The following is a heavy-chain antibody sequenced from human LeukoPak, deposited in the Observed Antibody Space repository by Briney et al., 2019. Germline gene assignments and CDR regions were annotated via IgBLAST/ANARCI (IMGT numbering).Heavy chain of an antibody. CDR2: ISSSSSTI. V-gene: IGHV3-48*01. CDR3: ARRVDAFDI. J-gene: IGHJ3*02. Sequence: GGSLRLSCAASGFTFNSYSMNWVRQAPGKGLEWVSYISSSSSTIYYADSVKGRFTISRDNAKNSLYLQMNSLRAEDTAVYYCARRVDAFDIWGQGTMVTVSS. D-gene: IGHD6-13*01. CDR1: GFTFNSYS.